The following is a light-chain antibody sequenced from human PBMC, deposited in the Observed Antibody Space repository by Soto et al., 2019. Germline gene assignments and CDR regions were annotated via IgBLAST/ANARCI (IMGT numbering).Light chain of an antibody. CDR2: KAS. V-gene: IGKV1-5*03. J-gene: IGKJ1*01. Sequence: DIQMTQSPSTLSGSVGDRVTITCRASQTISSWLAWYQQKPGKATKLLIYKASTLKSGVPSRFSGSGSGTEFTLTISRLRPDDFATYYCQHYNSYSEAFGQGTKV. CDR3: QHYNSYSEA. CDR1: QTISSW.